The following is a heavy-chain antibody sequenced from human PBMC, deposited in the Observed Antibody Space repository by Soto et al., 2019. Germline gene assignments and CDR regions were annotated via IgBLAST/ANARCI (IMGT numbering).Heavy chain of an antibody. J-gene: IGHJ6*02. CDR3: ARGIGDYYGMDV. CDR2: IIPIFGTA. Sequence: ASVKVSCSASGGTFSSYAISWVRQAPGQGLEWMGGIIPIFGTANYAQKFQGRVTITADESTSTAYMELSSLRSEDTAVYYCARGIGDYYGMDVWGQGTTVTVSS. V-gene: IGHV1-69*13. D-gene: IGHD6-13*01. CDR1: GGTFSSYA.